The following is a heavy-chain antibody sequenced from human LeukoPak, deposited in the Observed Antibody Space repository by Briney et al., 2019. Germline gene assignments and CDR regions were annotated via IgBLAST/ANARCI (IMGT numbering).Heavy chain of an antibody. CDR1: GGSISSYY. J-gene: IGHJ6*02. CDR3: ARDSSSFYAMDV. D-gene: IGHD6-6*01. Sequence: SETLSLTCTVSGGSISSYYWSWIRQPPGKGLEWIGYISYRGSTYYNPSLQSRVTISVDTSKNQFSLKLSSVAAADTAVYFCARDSSSFYAMDVWGQGTTVTVSS. V-gene: IGHV4-59*06. CDR2: ISYRGST.